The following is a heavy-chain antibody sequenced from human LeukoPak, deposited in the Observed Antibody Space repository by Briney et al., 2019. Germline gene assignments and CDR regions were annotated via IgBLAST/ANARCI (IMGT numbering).Heavy chain of an antibody. V-gene: IGHV3-33*01. CDR1: GFTFSSYG. CDR3: ARDITRSYSNLDY. D-gene: IGHD2-21*01. J-gene: IGHJ4*02. CDR2: IWYDGSNK. Sequence: PGGSLRLSCAASGFTFSSYGMHWVRQAPGKGLEWAAVIWYDGSNKYYADSVKGRFTISRDNSKNTLYLQMNSLRAEDTAVYYCARDITRSYSNLDYWGQGTLVTVSS.